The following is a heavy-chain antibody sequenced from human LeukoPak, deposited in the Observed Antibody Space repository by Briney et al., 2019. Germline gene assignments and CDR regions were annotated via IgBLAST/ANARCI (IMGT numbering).Heavy chain of an antibody. CDR1: GGTFSSFG. CDR3: ARLRKPAGPLVQQGLDP. D-gene: IGHD2-8*02. V-gene: IGHV1-69*05. Sequence: AASVKVSCKASGGTFSSFGISWVRQAPGQGLEWMGGIIPLFGTPNYAQKFLGRVTISTDESTRTAYMELSSLRSEDTAVYFCARLRKPAGPLVQQGLDPWGQGTLVTVSS. J-gene: IGHJ5*02. CDR2: IIPLFGTP.